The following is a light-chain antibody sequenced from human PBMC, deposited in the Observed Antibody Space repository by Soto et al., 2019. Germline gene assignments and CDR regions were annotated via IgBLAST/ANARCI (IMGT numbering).Light chain of an antibody. CDR2: EVT. V-gene: IGLV2-8*01. J-gene: IGLJ1*01. CDR1: SSDGGGYDY. CDR3: SSDAGSSTV. Sequence: QSALTQPPSASGSPGQSVTISCTGTSSDGGGYDYVSWYQQRPGKAPKLLIHEVTKRPSAAPDRFSGSESGNTASLTVSGLQAEDEADYSCSSDAGSSTVFGTGTKVTV.